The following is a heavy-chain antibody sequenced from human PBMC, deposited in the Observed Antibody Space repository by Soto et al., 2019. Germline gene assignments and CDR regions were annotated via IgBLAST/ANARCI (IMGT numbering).Heavy chain of an antibody. CDR1: GFTFSSYA. Sequence: PGGSLRLSCAASGFTFSSYAMSWVRQAPGKGLEWVSAISGSGGSTYYADSVKGRFTISRDNSKNTLYLQMNSLRAEDTAVYYYARDHNDSAIEFDRWGQGTLVTVSS. CDR3: ARDHNDSAIEFDR. CDR2: ISGSGGST. V-gene: IGHV3-23*01. D-gene: IGHD2-15*01. J-gene: IGHJ5*02.